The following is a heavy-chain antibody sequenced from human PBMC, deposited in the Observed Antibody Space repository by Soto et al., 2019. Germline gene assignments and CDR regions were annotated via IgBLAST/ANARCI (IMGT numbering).Heavy chain of an antibody. CDR1: GFPFSNYG. CDR3: ARERGTDGYSYSYAMDV. D-gene: IGHD6-25*01. V-gene: IGHV3-30*03. J-gene: IGHJ6*02. CDR2: TSYDGKSS. Sequence: QVQLVESGGGVVQPGRSLRLSCAASGFPFSNYGMHWVRLAPGKGLEWVAVTSYDGKSSYYADSVKGRFTISRDNSKTTLYLQMNSLRAEDTALYYCARERGTDGYSYSYAMDVWGQGTTVTVSS.